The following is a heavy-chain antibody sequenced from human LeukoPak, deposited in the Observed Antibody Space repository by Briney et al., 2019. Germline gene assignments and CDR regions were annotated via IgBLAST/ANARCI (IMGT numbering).Heavy chain of an antibody. J-gene: IGHJ6*03. CDR2: TYYRSKWYN. CDR3: ARGRQQLANYYYYYYMDV. D-gene: IGHD6-13*01. V-gene: IGHV6-1*01. Sequence: SQTLSLTCAISGDSVSSNSAAWNWIRQSPSRGLEWLGRTYYRSKWYNDYAVSVKSRITINPDTSKNQFSLQLNSVTPEDTAVYYCARGRQQLANYYYYYYMDVWGKGTTVTVSS. CDR1: GDSVSSNSAA.